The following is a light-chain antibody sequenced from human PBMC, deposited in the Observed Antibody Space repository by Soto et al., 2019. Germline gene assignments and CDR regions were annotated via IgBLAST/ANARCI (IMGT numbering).Light chain of an antibody. Sequence: DIQMTQSPSTLSASVGDRVTITCRASQNISNWLAWYQQKPGEAPKPLIYKASTLETGVPSRFSGSGSGTEFTLTISSLQPDDFATYYCQQYNSYSYTFGQGTKLEIK. CDR1: QNISNW. V-gene: IGKV1-5*03. CDR3: QQYNSYSYT. J-gene: IGKJ2*01. CDR2: KAS.